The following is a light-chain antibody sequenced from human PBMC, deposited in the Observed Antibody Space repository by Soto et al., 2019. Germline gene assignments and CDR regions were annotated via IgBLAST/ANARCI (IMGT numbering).Light chain of an antibody. CDR2: GNS. CDR3: QSYDSSLSALV. Sequence: QSVLTQPPSVSGAPGQRVTISCTGSSSNIGARYDVHWYQQLPGTAPKLLIYGNSNRPSGVPDRFSGSKSGTSASLAITGLQAEGEADYYCQSYDSSLSALVFGGGTQLTVL. V-gene: IGLV1-40*01. CDR1: SSNIGARYD. J-gene: IGLJ2*01.